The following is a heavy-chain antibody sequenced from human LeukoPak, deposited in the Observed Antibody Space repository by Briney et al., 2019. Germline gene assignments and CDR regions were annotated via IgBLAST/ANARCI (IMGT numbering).Heavy chain of an antibody. CDR2: IQSTGKI. CDR1: GFTFSSNY. CDR3: ARGPTIFMGMDV. J-gene: IGHJ6*02. Sequence: GGSLRLSCEGSGFTFSSNYMSWVRQAPEKGLEWVSIIQSTGKISYADSVKGRFTISRDKSKNTLYLQMNGLRVEDTAMYYCARGPTIFMGMDVWGQGTTVTVSS. V-gene: IGHV3-53*01. D-gene: IGHD2/OR15-2a*01.